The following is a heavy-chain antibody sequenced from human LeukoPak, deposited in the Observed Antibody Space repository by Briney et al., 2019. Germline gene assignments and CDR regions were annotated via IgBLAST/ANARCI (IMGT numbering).Heavy chain of an antibody. CDR1: GYIFTSYG. CDR3: ARDRSSTSRRYFDY. V-gene: IGHV1-18*01. D-gene: IGHD2-2*01. J-gene: IGHJ4*02. CDR2: ISAYSGDT. Sequence: ASVTVSCKASGYIFTSYGINWVRQAPGHGLEWMGWISAYSGDTHYSQKLQGRVTMTTDTSTSTAYMELRSLRSDDTAIYYCARDRSSTSRRYFDYWGQGTLVTVSS.